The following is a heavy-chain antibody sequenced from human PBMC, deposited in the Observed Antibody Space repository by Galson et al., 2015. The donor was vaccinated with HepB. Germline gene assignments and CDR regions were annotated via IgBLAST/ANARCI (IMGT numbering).Heavy chain of an antibody. CDR2: IRTKTDGGTA. V-gene: IGHV3-15*01. Sequence: SLRLSCAVSGLNFDTAWMSWVRQAPGKGLEWVGRIRTKTDGGTADYAAPVKGRFTVSRDDSKYTLYLQMNSLKIEDTALYFCTTDWTFYHGGSGSFTVYSIFDYWGQGTLVTVSS. CDR3: TTDWTFYHGGSGSFTVYSIFDY. J-gene: IGHJ4*02. CDR1: GLNFDTAW. D-gene: IGHD3-22*01.